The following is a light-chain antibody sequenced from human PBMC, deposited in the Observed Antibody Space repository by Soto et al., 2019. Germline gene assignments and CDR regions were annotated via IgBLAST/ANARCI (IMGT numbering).Light chain of an antibody. CDR3: QQYYSSPYT. Sequence: DIVMTQSPDSLAVSLGERATINCKSSQSVSSRSNNVIWYQQKPGQPPKLLIYRASTREWGVPDRFSGSGSGTDFTLTISSLQAEDVAVYYCQQYYSSPYTLGQGTKLEIK. J-gene: IGKJ2*01. V-gene: IGKV4-1*01. CDR1: QSVSSRSNN. CDR2: RAS.